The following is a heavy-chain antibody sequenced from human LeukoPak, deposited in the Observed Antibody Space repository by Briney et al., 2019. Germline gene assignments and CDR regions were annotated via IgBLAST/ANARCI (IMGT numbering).Heavy chain of an antibody. V-gene: IGHV1-46*02. Sequence: ASVKVSCKATGYTFNNYYIHWVRQAPGQGLEWVGRIHPSGRTTFYTQRFQGRLTMPRHMSTRTVYMELNSLRSSDTAMYYCARVGDTDLIAVYWGQGTLVTVPS. CDR1: GYTFNNYY. D-gene: IGHD2-21*02. J-gene: IGHJ1*01. CDR3: ARVGDTDLIAVY. CDR2: IHPSGRTT.